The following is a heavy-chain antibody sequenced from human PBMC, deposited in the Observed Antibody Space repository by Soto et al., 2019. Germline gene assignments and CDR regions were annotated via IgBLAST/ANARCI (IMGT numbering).Heavy chain of an antibody. J-gene: IGHJ6*02. CDR1: GGSFSGYY. V-gene: IGHV4-34*01. CDR2: INHSGST. CDR3: ARGPAAGYYYYGMDV. D-gene: IGHD6-13*01. Sequence: QVQLQQWGAGLLKPSETLSLTCAVYGGSFSGYYWSWIRQPPGKGLEWIGEINHSGSTNYNPSLKSRVTISVVPSKNQFSLKLSSVTAADTAVYYCARGPAAGYYYYGMDVWGQGTTVTVSS.